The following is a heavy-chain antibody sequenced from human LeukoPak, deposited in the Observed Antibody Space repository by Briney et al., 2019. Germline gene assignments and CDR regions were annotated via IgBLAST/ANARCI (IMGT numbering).Heavy chain of an antibody. Sequence: ASVKVSCKASGYTFTIYGISWVRQAPGQGLEWMGWISAYNGNTNYAQNLQDRVTMTTDTSTSTAYMELRSLTPDDTAVYYCARDSLVAGTLADYWGQGTLVTVSS. CDR2: ISAYNGNT. J-gene: IGHJ4*02. CDR1: GYTFTIYG. D-gene: IGHD6-19*01. V-gene: IGHV1-18*01. CDR3: ARDSLVAGTLADY.